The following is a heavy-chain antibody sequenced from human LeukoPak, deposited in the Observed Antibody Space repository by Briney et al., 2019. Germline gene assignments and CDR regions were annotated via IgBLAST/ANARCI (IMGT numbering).Heavy chain of an antibody. CDR3: ARGAVVGATNRLDF. CDR1: GYSFTMYG. CDR2: IIPIFTTP. D-gene: IGHD2-15*01. Sequence: SVKVSCKASGYSFTMYGISWVRQAPGQGLEWVGGIIPIFTTPNLAQKFQGRVTLTTDEYTRTAFMELTGLTSEDMAIYYCARGAVVGATNRLDFWGQGTLVTVSS. V-gene: IGHV1-69*05. J-gene: IGHJ4*02.